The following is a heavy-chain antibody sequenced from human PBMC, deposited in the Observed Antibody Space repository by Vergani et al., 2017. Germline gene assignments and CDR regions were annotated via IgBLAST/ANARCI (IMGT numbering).Heavy chain of an antibody. CDR3: AKSGHCSSTSCYGPYYYYYYGMDV. J-gene: IGHJ6*02. D-gene: IGHD2-2*01. Sequence: EVQLLESGGGLVQPGGSLRLSCAASGFTFSSYAMSWVRQAPGKWLEWVSAISGSGGSTYYADSVKGRFTISRDNSKNTLYLQMNSLRAEDTAVYYCAKSGHCSSTSCYGPYYYYYYGMDVWGQGTTVTVSS. V-gene: IGHV3-23*01. CDR1: GFTFSSYA. CDR2: ISGSGGST.